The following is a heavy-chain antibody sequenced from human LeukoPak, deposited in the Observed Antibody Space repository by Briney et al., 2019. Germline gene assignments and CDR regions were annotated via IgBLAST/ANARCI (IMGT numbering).Heavy chain of an antibody. D-gene: IGHD3-3*01. CDR2: TYSSGNT. V-gene: IGHV4-39*01. CDR3: TRLRWSPADAFEI. CDR1: GGSVSSGTYY. J-gene: IGHJ3*02. Sequence: SETLSLTCTVSGGSVSSGTYYWGWIRQPPGKGLEWIGNTYSSGNTCYNPSLKSRVTLSVDTSRNQFSLKLNSVTAADTAVYYCTRLRWSPADAFEIWGQGTLVIVSS.